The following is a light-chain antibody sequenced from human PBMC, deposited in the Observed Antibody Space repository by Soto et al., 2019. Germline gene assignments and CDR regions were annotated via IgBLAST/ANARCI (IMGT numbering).Light chain of an antibody. CDR2: GAS. CDR1: QSISDT. CDR3: QQFSSYPLT. J-gene: IGKJ4*01. V-gene: IGKV3-20*01. Sequence: EIVMTQSPATLSVSPGVRATLSCSASQSISDTLSWYQQKPGQAPRLLIYGASSRATGIPDRFSGGGSGTDFTLTISRLEPEDFAVYYCQQFSSYPLTFGGGTKVDI.